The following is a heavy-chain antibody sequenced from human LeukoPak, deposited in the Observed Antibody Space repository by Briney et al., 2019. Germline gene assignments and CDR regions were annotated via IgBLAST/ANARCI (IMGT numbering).Heavy chain of an antibody. J-gene: IGHJ3*01. Sequence: PGGSLRLSCAASGFTVSRNYMSWVRQAPGKGLQWVSVIYSGAGTYHADSVKGRFTISRDNSKNTLYLQMSSLRAEDTAVYYCAREFYDILTGYQDVFDVWGQGTMVTVSS. CDR1: GFTVSRNY. CDR2: IYSGAGT. CDR3: AREFYDILTGYQDVFDV. V-gene: IGHV3-66*02. D-gene: IGHD3-9*01.